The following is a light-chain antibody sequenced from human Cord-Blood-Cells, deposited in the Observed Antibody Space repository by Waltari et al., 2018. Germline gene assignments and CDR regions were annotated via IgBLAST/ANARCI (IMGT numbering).Light chain of an antibody. V-gene: IGKV3-11*01. CDR3: QQRSNWPIT. Sequence: EIVLTKSPATLSLSPGERATLSCRARQSVSSYLAWYQQKPGQAPRLLIYDASNRATGIPARFSGSGSGTDFTLTISSLEPEDFAVYYCQQRSNWPITFGQGTRLEIK. J-gene: IGKJ5*01. CDR2: DAS. CDR1: QSVSSY.